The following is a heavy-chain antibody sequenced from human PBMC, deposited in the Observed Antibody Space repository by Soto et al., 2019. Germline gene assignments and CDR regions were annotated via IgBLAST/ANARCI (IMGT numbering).Heavy chain of an antibody. D-gene: IGHD3-9*01. CDR1: GYSFTSYD. CDR3: ARVLRYFDWLFTGYYYYYMDV. Sequence: EASVKVSXKASGYSFTSYDINWVRQATGQGLEWMGWMNPNSGNTDYAQKFQGRITITRNTSISTAYMELSSLRSEDTAVYYCARVLRYFDWLFTGYYYYYMDVWGKGTTVTVSS. CDR2: MNPNSGNT. V-gene: IGHV1-8*01. J-gene: IGHJ6*03.